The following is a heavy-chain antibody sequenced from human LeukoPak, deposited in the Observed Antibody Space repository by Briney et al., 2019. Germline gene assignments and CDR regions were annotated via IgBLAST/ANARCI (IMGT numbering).Heavy chain of an antibody. Sequence: ASVKVSCKASGYTFTDYYILWLRQAPGQGLEWVGWINPRSGGTNFAQRFQGRVTMTRDTSISTVYMELTRLTSDDTAVYYCATVPCVISSCSPDNWFDPWGQGTLVTVSS. CDR2: INPRSGGT. CDR3: ATVPCVISSCSPDNWFDP. V-gene: IGHV1-2*02. D-gene: IGHD2-2*01. J-gene: IGHJ5*02. CDR1: GYTFTDYY.